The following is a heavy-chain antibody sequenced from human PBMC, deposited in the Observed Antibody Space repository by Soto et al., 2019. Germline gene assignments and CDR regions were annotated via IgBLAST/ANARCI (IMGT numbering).Heavy chain of an antibody. V-gene: IGHV3-23*01. CDR2: ISGSGGST. J-gene: IGHJ4*02. D-gene: IGHD2-2*01. CDR3: AKEEIVAAAHFDY. Sequence: EVQVLESGGGLVQPGGSLRPSCAASGFTFSNYAMSWVRQAPGKWLEWVSAISGSGGSTYYADSVKGRFTISRDNSKNTLYLQMNSLRAEDTAVYYCAKEEIVAAAHFDYWGQGTLVTVSS. CDR1: GFTFSNYA.